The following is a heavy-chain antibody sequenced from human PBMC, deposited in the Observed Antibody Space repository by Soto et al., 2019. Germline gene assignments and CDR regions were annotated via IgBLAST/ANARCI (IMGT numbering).Heavy chain of an antibody. J-gene: IGHJ4*02. CDR2: IDPSDSYT. Sequence: GESLKISCKGSGYSFTSYWISWVRQMPGKGLEWMGRIDPSDSYTNYSPSFQGHVTISADKSISTAYLQWSSLKASDTAMYQCARQEVAATEPEYWGQGTLVTVS. V-gene: IGHV5-10-1*01. D-gene: IGHD6-19*01. CDR1: GYSFTSYW. CDR3: ARQEVAATEPEY.